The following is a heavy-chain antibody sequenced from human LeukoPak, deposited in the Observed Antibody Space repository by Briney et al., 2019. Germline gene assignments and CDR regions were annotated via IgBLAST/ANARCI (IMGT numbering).Heavy chain of an antibody. Sequence: GGCLRLSRAASGFIFSSYWMSWARQAPGKGLEWVDIIKQDGSEKYYVDSVKGRFAISRDNAKNLLYLQMNSLRAEDTAVYYCARARLGFTRGIGTNYFDYWGQGTLVTVSS. J-gene: IGHJ4*02. CDR2: IKQDGSEK. CDR1: GFIFSSYW. D-gene: IGHD2-15*01. V-gene: IGHV3-7*01. CDR3: ARARLGFTRGIGTNYFDY.